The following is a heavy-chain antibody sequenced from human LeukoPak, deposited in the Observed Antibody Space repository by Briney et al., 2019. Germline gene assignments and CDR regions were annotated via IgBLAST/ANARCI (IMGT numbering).Heavy chain of an antibody. CDR3: ANLCISSDCVPTFDY. D-gene: IGHD2-2*01. CDR1: GGSFSGFY. V-gene: IGHV3-23*01. Sequence: ETLSLTCAVYGGSFSGFYWSWIRQPPGRGLKWVSAISSSGGSTYYADSVKGRFTISRDNSKNTLYLQMNSLRAEDTAVYYCANLCISSDCVPTFDYWGQGTRVTVSS. J-gene: IGHJ4*02. CDR2: ISSSGGST.